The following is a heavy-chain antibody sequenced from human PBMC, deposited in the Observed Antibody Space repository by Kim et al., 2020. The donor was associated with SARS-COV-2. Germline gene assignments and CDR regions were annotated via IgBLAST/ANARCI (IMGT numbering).Heavy chain of an antibody. J-gene: IGHJ5*02. V-gene: IGHV4-39*01. CDR2: IYYSGST. CDR3: ARLYLGYCSSTSCSFFFLRFAGNWWYR. D-gene: IGHD2-2*01. CDR1: GGSISSSSYY. Sequence: SETLSLTCTVSGGSISSSSYYWGWIRQPPGKGLEWIGCIYYSGSTYYNPSLKSRVTISVDTSKNQLSLKLSSVTAADTALYYCARLYLGYCSSTSCSFFFLRFAGNWWYRWFQGTQVAVSS.